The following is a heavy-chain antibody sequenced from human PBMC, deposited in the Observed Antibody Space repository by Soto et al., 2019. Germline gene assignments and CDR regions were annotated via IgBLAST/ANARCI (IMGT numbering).Heavy chain of an antibody. CDR3: AREGGIVVVVAATTFDY. D-gene: IGHD2-15*01. Sequence: EVQPVESGGGLVKPGGSLRLSCAASGFTFSSYSMNWVRQAPGKGLEWVSSISSSSSYIYYADSVKGRFTISRDNAKNSLYLQMNSLRAEDTAVYYCAREGGIVVVVAATTFDYWGQGTLVTVSS. CDR1: GFTFSSYS. CDR2: ISSSSSYI. J-gene: IGHJ4*02. V-gene: IGHV3-21*01.